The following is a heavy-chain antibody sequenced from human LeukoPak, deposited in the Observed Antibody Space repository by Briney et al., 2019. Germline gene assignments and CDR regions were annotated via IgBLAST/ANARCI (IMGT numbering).Heavy chain of an antibody. CDR1: GYTFSGYY. CDR2: INPNSGGT. V-gene: IGHV1-2*02. D-gene: IGHD3-22*01. Sequence: ASVKVSCKASGYTFSGYYMHWVRQAPGQGLEWMGWINPNSGGTNYAQKFQGRVTMTRNTSISTAYMELSSLRSEDTAVYYCARTDYYDSSGYWPWGQGTLVTVSS. J-gene: IGHJ5*02. CDR3: ARTDYYDSSGYWP.